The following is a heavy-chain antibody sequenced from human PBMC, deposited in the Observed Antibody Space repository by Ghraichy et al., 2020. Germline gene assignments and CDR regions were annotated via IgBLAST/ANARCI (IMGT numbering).Heavy chain of an antibody. D-gene: IGHD3-22*01. CDR2: INPGGIEK. J-gene: IGHJ4*02. CDR3: ATSPTRDSRSSF. Sequence: GGSLRLSCAASGFTFSSYGMNWVRQVPGKGLEWVANINPGGIEKYYVDSVEGRFTMSRDNARNSLYLQMNSLRVEDTAVYYCATSPTRDSRSSFWGQGTLVTVSS. CDR1: GFTFSSYG. V-gene: IGHV3-7*01.